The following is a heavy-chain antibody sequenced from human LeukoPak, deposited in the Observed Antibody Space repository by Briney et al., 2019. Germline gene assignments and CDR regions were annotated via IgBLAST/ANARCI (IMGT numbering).Heavy chain of an antibody. D-gene: IGHD6-19*01. CDR1: GFTVSSNY. Sequence: GGSLRLSCAASGFTVSSNYMSWVRQAPGKGLEWVSVIYSGGSTYYADSVKGGLPTPRANYKNTQYLQMNSLRAEDTAVYYCARGYSSGWYYFDYWGQGTLVTVSS. CDR3: ARGYSSGWYYFDY. V-gene: IGHV3-66*01. CDR2: IYSGGST. J-gene: IGHJ4*02.